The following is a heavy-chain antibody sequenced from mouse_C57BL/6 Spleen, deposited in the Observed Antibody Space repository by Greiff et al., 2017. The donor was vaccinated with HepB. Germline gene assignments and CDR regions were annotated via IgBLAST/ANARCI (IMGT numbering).Heavy chain of an antibody. Sequence: QVQLKESGAELVRPGASVTLSCKASGYTFTDYEMHWVKQTPVHGLEWIGAIDPETGGTAYNQKFKGKAILTADKSSSTAYMELRSLTSEDSAVYYCLTTVVATDYFDYWGQGTTLTVSS. CDR2: IDPETGGT. D-gene: IGHD1-1*01. CDR3: LTTVVATDYFDY. J-gene: IGHJ2*01. V-gene: IGHV1-15*01. CDR1: GYTFTDYE.